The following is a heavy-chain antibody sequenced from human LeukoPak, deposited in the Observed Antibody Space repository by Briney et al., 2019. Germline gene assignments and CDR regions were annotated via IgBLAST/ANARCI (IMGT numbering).Heavy chain of an antibody. CDR3: ARDSKYYDSSGYLRGGLDY. CDR1: GFTFSSFW. D-gene: IGHD3-22*01. J-gene: IGHJ4*02. Sequence: PGGSLRLSCTASGFTFSSFWMAWVRQAPGKGLEWVANIKQDGSLQHYGDSVKGRFTISRDNAKNSLSLQMNSLRAEDTAVCYCARDSKYYDSSGYLRGGLDYWGQGTLVTVSS. CDR2: IKQDGSLQ. V-gene: IGHV3-7*01.